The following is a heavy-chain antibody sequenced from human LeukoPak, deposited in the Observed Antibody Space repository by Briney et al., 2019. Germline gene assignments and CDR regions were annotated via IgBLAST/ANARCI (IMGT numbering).Heavy chain of an antibody. Sequence: ASVKVSCKASGYSFTGYYMHWVRQAPGQGLEWMGWINPNSGDTYYAQKFQGRVTMTRDTSISAAYMDLNRLDSDDTAIYYRARDISARIYYFDYWGQGTLITVSS. J-gene: IGHJ4*02. V-gene: IGHV1-2*02. CDR2: INPNSGDT. CDR3: ARDISARIYYFDY. CDR1: GYSFTGYY. D-gene: IGHD2-15*01.